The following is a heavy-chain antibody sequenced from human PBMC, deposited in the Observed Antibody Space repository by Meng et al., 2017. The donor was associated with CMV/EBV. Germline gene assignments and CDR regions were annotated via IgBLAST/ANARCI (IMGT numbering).Heavy chain of an antibody. CDR2: ISSNGGST. V-gene: IGHV3-64*02. CDR1: GFTFSSYA. D-gene: IGHD6-13*01. CDR3: ASGLYSSPAYYYYGMDV. Sequence: GESLKISCAASGFTFSSYAMHWVRQAPGKGLEYVPAISSNGGSTYYADSVKGRFTISRDNSKNTLYLQMGSLRAEDMAVYYCASGLYSSPAYYYYGMDVWGQGTTVTVSS. J-gene: IGHJ6*02.